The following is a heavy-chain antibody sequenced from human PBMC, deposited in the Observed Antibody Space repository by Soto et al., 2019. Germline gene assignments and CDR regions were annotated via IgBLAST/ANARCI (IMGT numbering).Heavy chain of an antibody. J-gene: IGHJ6*02. Sequence: SETLSLTCTVSGDSISSGNKYWSWIRQPPGKGLEWIGYVFSSGTTYYNPSLKGRVSISLDASENQFSLKFASVTDADSAVYYCARVPSPFDYYYAMDVWGQGTTVT. CDR2: VFSSGTT. CDR3: ARVPSPFDYYYAMDV. V-gene: IGHV4-30-4*01. CDR1: GDSISSGNKY. D-gene: IGHD3-16*01.